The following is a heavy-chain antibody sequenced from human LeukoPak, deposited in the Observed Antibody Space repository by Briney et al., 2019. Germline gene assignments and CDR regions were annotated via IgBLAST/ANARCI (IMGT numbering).Heavy chain of an antibody. V-gene: IGHV3-23*01. D-gene: IGHD3-22*01. CDR1: GFTFSSYA. CDR3: AKGGLYYYDSSGSIDY. Sequence: GGSLRLSCAASGFTFSSYAMSWVRQAPGKGLEWVSAISGSGGSTYYADSVKGRFTISRDNSKNTLYLQMNSLRAEDTAVYYCAKGGLYYYDSSGSIDYWGQGTLVTVSS. J-gene: IGHJ4*02. CDR2: ISGSGGST.